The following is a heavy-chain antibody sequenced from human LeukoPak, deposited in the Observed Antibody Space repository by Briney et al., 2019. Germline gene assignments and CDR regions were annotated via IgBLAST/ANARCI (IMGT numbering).Heavy chain of an antibody. Sequence: PGGSLRLSRAASGFTFSRYSMNWVRQAPGKGLECVSSISDSGNLLHYADSVRGRFTISTDNAKNSLHLQMNSLRAEDTAVYYCARPPLYNNGPDAFDIWGQGTMVTVSS. J-gene: IGHJ3*02. CDR1: GFTFSRYS. CDR2: ISDSGNLL. V-gene: IGHV3-21*04. D-gene: IGHD2-8*01. CDR3: ARPPLYNNGPDAFDI.